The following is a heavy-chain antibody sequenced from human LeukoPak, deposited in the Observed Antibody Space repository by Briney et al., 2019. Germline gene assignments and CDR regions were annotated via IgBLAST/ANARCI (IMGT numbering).Heavy chain of an antibody. Sequence: GASVKVSCKASGYTFTDYDINWVRQATGQGLEWMGWMNPNSGNTGYAQKFQGRVTMTRNTSISTAYMELSSLRSEDTAVYYCARELTTVTTRRGYWGQGTLVTVSS. CDR3: ARELTTVTTRRGY. CDR2: MNPNSGNT. V-gene: IGHV1-8*01. CDR1: GYTFTDYD. J-gene: IGHJ4*02. D-gene: IGHD4-17*01.